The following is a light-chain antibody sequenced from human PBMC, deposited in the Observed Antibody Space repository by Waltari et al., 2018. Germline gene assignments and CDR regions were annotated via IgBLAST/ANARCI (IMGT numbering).Light chain of an antibody. CDR1: SPNIGSNT. J-gene: IGLJ3*02. CDR2: GNN. V-gene: IGLV1-44*01. Sequence: QSVLTQPPSASGTPGQRVTISCSGSSPNIGSNTLNWYQHLPGPAPKLLIYGNNQRPSGVPDRFSGSKSGTSASLAISGLQSEDEADYYCATWDDSLNAWMFGGGTKLTAL. CDR3: ATWDDSLNAWM.